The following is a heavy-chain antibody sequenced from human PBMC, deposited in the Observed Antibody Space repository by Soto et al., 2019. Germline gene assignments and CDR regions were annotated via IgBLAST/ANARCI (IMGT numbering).Heavy chain of an antibody. CDR3: ARTTAVPNTLRSRYFFDY. CDR2: VYYSGTT. CDR1: GGSVSNKTYY. Sequence: SETLSLTCSVSGGSVSNKTYYWSWIRQPPGKRLEWIGYVYYSGTTNYNPSLKSRVTISVDPSKNQFSLRLSSVTTADTALYYCARTTAVPNTLRSRYFFDYWGQGTLVTVSS. J-gene: IGHJ4*02. V-gene: IGHV4-61*01. D-gene: IGHD4-17*01.